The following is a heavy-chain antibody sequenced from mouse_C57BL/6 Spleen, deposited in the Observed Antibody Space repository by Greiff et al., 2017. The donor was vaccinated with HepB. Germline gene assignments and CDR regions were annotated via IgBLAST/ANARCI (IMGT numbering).Heavy chain of an antibody. D-gene: IGHD2-3*01. J-gene: IGHJ3*01. CDR3: AREGDGSWFAY. V-gene: IGHV1-82*01. CDR2: IYPGDGDT. Sequence: VQLQQSGPELVKPGASVKISCKASGYAFSSSWMNWVKQRPGKGLEWIGRIYPGDGDTNYNGKFKGKATLTADKSSSTAYMQLSSLTSEDSAVYFCAREGDGSWFAYWGQGTLVTVSA. CDR1: GYAFSSSW.